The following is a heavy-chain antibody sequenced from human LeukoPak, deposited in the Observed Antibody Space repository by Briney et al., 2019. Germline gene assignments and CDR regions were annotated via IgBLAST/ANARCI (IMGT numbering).Heavy chain of an antibody. Sequence: QAGGSLRLPCAASGFTFSSYAMSWVRQAPGKGLEWVSAISGSGGSTYYADSVKGRFTISRDNSKNTLYLQMNSLRAEDTAVYYCAKDGAYGGYEGGAFDIWGQGTMVTVSS. CDR3: AKDGAYGGYEGGAFDI. D-gene: IGHD5-12*01. J-gene: IGHJ3*02. CDR2: ISGSGGST. CDR1: GFTFSSYA. V-gene: IGHV3-23*01.